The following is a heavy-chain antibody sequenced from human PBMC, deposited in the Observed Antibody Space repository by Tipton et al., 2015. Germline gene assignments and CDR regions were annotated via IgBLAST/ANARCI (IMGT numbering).Heavy chain of an antibody. V-gene: IGHV3-30*03. J-gene: IGHJ4*02. CDR2: VSFDGNHE. CDR1: GFTFSSYG. CDR3: ARVPLDYYDSSGYYPY. D-gene: IGHD3-22*01. Sequence: LRLSCAASGFTFSSYGMHWVRQAPGKGLEWVAVVSFDGNHEFYADSVKGRFTISRENAKNSLYLQMNSLRAGDTAVYYCARVPLDYYDSSGYYPYWGQGTLVTVSS.